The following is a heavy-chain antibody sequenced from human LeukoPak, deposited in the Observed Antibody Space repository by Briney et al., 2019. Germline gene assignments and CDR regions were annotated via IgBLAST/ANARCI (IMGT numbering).Heavy chain of an antibody. CDR3: PGAREVSGLTP. CDR2: INPNSGDT. D-gene: IGHD3-9*01. Sequence: ASVKVSCKASGYRFSGTYIHWVRQAPGQGLEWMAWINPNSGDTNYAQKFQGRVTVTRDTSITTAYMELTRLTYDDTAIYYCPGAREVSGLTPWGQGTLVTVSS. V-gene: IGHV1-2*02. J-gene: IGHJ5*02. CDR1: GYRFSGTY.